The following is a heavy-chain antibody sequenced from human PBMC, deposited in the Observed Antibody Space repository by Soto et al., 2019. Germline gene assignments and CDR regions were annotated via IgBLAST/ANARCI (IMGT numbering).Heavy chain of an antibody. D-gene: IGHD6-13*01. Sequence: QVQLVESGGGVVPPGRSLRLSCSASGFTFTTYTIHWVRQAPGKGLEWVALISHDGSNKYYADSVKGRFTISRDNSKNTLDLQMNSLRAEDTAVYYCAKEGLAGHGGWLVPWGQGTLVTVSS. J-gene: IGHJ5*02. V-gene: IGHV3-30*18. CDR3: AKEGLAGHGGWLVP. CDR2: ISHDGSNK. CDR1: GFTFTTYT.